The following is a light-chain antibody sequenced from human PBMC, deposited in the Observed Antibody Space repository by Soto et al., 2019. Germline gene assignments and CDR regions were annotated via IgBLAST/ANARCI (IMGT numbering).Light chain of an antibody. CDR3: QQYGSSGT. V-gene: IGKV3-20*01. J-gene: IGKJ1*01. CDR1: QSVSNNY. Sequence: EIVLTQSPGTLSLSPGQISTLSCRASQSVSNNYLAWYQQKPGQAPRLLIYGASNRATGIPDRLSGSGSGTEFPLTISRMEPEDFAVYYCQQYGSSGTFGQGTKVDI. CDR2: GAS.